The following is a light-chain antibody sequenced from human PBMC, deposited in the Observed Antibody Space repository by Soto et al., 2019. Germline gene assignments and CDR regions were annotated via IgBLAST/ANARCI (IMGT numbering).Light chain of an antibody. CDR2: GAS. J-gene: IGKJ5*01. CDR1: QSVSSSY. CDR3: QQYGSSPSIT. V-gene: IGKV3-20*01. Sequence: EIVLTQSPGTLSLSPGERATLSCRASQSVSSSYLAWYQQKPGQAPGLLIYGASSRATGIPDRFSGRGSGTDFTLTISRLEPEDFAVYYCQQYGSSPSITFGQGTRLEIK.